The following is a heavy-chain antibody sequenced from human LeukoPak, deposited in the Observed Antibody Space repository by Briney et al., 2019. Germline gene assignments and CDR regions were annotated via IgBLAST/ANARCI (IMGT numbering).Heavy chain of an antibody. CDR3: ARGGGSYSIYDY. V-gene: IGHV4-4*07. CDR2: IYSSGSI. Sequence: SETMSLTCSVSGGSISSYYWTWIRQPAGEGLEWIGRIYSSGSINYNPSLKSRVTMSVDTSKNQFSLKLSSVTAADTAVYYCARGGGSYSIYDYWGQGILVTVSS. CDR1: GGSISSYY. J-gene: IGHJ4*02. D-gene: IGHD1-26*01.